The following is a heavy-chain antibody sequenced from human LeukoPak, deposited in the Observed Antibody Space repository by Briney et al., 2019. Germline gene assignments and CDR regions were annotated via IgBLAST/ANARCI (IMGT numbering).Heavy chain of an antibody. CDR3: ARDPPRAYCGGDCVDY. CDR2: ISSSSSYI. J-gene: IGHJ4*02. CDR1: GFTFSSYS. Sequence: GGSLRLSCAASGFTFSSYSMNWVRQAPGKGLEWVSSISSSSSYIYYADSVKGRFTISGDNAKNSLYLQMNSLRAEDTAVYYCARDPPRAYCGGDCVDYWGQGTLVTVSS. V-gene: IGHV3-21*01. D-gene: IGHD2-21*01.